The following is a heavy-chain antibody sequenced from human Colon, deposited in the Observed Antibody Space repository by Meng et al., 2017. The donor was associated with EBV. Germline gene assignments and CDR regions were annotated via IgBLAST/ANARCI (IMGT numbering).Heavy chain of an antibody. CDR2: IYYSGIT. J-gene: IGHJ4*02. Sequence: QGRLQDSGPGLVKPSQSLSLTRPVSGCSVIMGAYYWTWIRQDSGKGLEWFVHIYYSGITFYNPSLKRRVIISIDTTKNQFSLNLRAGTAADTTVNYCARVSSWWDYFDYWGQGTLVTVSS. V-gene: IGHV4-31*02. CDR1: GCSVIMGAYY. CDR3: ARVSSWWDYFDY. D-gene: IGHD2-2*01.